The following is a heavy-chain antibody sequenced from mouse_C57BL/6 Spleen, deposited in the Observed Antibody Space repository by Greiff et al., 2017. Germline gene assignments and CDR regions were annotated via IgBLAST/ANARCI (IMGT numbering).Heavy chain of an antibody. Sequence: EVMLVESGGGLVQPGGSMKLSCVASGFTFSNYWMNWVRQSPEKGLEWVAQIRLKSDNYATHYAESVKGRFTISRDDSKSSVYLQMNNLSAEDTGIYYCTSPCYRSFHWYIDNWGTGTAVTVSS. CDR3: TSPCYRSFHWYIDN. CDR1: GFTFSNYW. V-gene: IGHV6-3*01. CDR2: IRLKSDNYAT. D-gene: IGHD1-1*01. J-gene: IGHJ1*03.